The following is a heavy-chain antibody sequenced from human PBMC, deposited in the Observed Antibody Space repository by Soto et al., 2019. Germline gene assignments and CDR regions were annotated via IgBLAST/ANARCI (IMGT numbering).Heavy chain of an antibody. CDR2: IYNSGST. D-gene: IGHD4-17*01. CDR1: GGSISSGGYS. V-gene: IGHV4-30-2*01. J-gene: IGHJ3*02. Sequence: PSETLSLTCAVSGGSISSGGYSWSCIRQPPGKGLEWIGCIYNSGSTYYNPSLKGRVTISRDRSKNQFSLKLSSVTAEDTAVYYCAREGLDYADFDAFDTWGQGTMVTVSS. CDR3: AREGLDYADFDAFDT.